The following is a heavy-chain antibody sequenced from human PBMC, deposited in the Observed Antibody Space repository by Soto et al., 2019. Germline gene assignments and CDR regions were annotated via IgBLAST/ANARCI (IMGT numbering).Heavy chain of an antibody. D-gene: IGHD3-10*01. J-gene: IGHJ5*02. Sequence: PSETLSLTCTVSGGSISSYYWSWIRQPPGKGLEWIGYIYYSGSTNYNPSLKSRVTISVDTSKNQFSLKLSSVTAADTAVYYCARLGGTELLWFGELFLTGNWFDPWGQGTLVTVSS. CDR3: ARLGGTELLWFGELFLTGNWFDP. CDR1: GGSISSYY. CDR2: IYYSGST. V-gene: IGHV4-59*08.